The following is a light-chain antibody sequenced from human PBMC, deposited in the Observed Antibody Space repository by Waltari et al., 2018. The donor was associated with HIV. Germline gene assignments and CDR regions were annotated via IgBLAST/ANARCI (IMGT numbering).Light chain of an antibody. CDR1: QSSSSW. V-gene: IGKV1-5*03. CDR2: KAS. CDR3: QQYNSYPYT. J-gene: IGKJ2*01. Sequence: DIQMTQPPSTLSASVGDRVTITCRASQSSSSWLAWYQQKPARAPKLLIYKASNLEGVVPSRFRGSGSGTEFTLTISSLQPDDFATYFCQQYNSYPYTFGQGTKLEI.